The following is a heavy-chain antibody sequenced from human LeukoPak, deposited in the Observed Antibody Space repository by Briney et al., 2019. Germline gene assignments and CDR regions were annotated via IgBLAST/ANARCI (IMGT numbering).Heavy chain of an antibody. V-gene: IGHV3-53*01. Sequence: PGGSLRLSCAASGFTVSSNYMSWVRQAPGKGLEWVSVIYSGGSTYYADSVKGRFTISRDNSKNTLYLQMISLRAEDTAVYYCATLPGYSSSSRMDYWARGTLFPVSS. CDR1: GFTVSSNY. CDR3: ATLPGYSSSSRMDY. J-gene: IGHJ4*02. CDR2: IYSGGST. D-gene: IGHD6-6*01.